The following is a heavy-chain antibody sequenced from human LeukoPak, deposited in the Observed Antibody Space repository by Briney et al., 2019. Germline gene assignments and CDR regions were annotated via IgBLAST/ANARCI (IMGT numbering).Heavy chain of an antibody. CDR3: ARDVGPDWGSDDDAFDI. CDR2: ISGSDYRDVT. CDR1: GFRSGSYS. V-gene: IGHV3-23*01. J-gene: IGHJ3*02. Sequence: GGSLRLSCAASGFRSGSYSMTWVRQAPGKGLEWLSIISGSDYRDVTYYADSVKGRFTISRGNAKNTLYLQMNSLRAEDTAVYYCARDVGPDWGSDDDAFDIWGQGTMVTVSS. D-gene: IGHD3-16*01.